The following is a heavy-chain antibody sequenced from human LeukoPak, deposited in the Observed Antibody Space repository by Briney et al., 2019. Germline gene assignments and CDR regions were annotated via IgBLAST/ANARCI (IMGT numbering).Heavy chain of an antibody. CDR2: VYYGGST. CDR1: GGSISTYY. CDR3: ARSPSGYRFDS. D-gene: IGHD3-22*01. V-gene: IGHV4-59*01. Sequence: PSETLSLTCTVSGGSISTYYWSWIRQPPGKGLAWIGYVYYGGSTSYSPSLKSRVTISVDTSKNQFSLKLTSVTAADTAVYYCARSPSGYRFDSWGQGTLVTVSS. J-gene: IGHJ4*02.